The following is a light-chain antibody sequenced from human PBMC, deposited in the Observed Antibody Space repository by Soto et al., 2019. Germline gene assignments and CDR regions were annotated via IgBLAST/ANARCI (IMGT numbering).Light chain of an antibody. CDR2: TNN. J-gene: IGLJ3*02. V-gene: IGLV1-44*01. CDR1: SYNIGSNT. CDR3: AAWDVSLQSWV. Sequence: QSVLTQPPSASGTPGQRVTISCSGSSYNIGSNTVNWYQQLPGAAPKLLIYTNNQRPSGVPDRFSDSKSGTSASLAISGLQSEDEGDYYCAAWDVSLQSWVFGGGTKLTVL.